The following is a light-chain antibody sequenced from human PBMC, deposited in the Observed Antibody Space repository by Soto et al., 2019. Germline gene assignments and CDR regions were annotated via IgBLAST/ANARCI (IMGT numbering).Light chain of an antibody. V-gene: IGKV3-11*01. CDR2: GAS. Sequence: EVVMTHSPATLSVSPGERVALSSRSSQSVADNLAWFQQKPGQAPGLLIFGASNRATGIPARFSGSGSGTDFTLTINSLEPEDFAVYYCQQRSSWPITFGQGTRLEIK. CDR3: QQRSSWPIT. J-gene: IGKJ5*01. CDR1: QSVADN.